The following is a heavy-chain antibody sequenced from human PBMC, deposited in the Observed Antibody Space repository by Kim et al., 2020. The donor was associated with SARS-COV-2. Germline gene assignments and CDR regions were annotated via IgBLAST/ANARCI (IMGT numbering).Heavy chain of an antibody. CDR2: ITGSGGST. J-gene: IGHJ4*03. Sequence: GGSLRLSCAASGFTFTRSAINWVRQAPGKGLEWVALITGSGGSTFYADSVRGRFTISRDNSKNTVSLEMNNLRAEDTALYYCAKDALGWFGGGYFDNCG. CDR3: AKDALGWFGGGYFDN. D-gene: IGHD3-10*01. V-gene: IGHV3-23*01. CDR1: GFTFTRSA.